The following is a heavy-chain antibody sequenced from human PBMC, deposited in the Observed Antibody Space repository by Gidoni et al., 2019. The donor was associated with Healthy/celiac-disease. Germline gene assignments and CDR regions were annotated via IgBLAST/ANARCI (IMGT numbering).Heavy chain of an antibody. D-gene: IGHD3-22*01. CDR3: ARHEVDYYDSSGGGPDY. Sequence: IRALKSRVTISVDTSKNQFSLKLSSVTAADTAVYYCARHEVDYYDSSGGGPDYWGQGTLVTVSS. J-gene: IGHJ4*02. V-gene: IGHV4-39*01.